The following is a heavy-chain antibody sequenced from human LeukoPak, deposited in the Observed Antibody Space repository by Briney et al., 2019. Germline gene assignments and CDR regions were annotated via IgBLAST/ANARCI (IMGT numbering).Heavy chain of an antibody. CDR2: IKQDGSEK. CDR3: ARDRQIAY. CDR1: GFTFSNYW. V-gene: IGHV3-7*01. J-gene: IGHJ4*02. Sequence: GGSLRLSCAASGFTFSNYWLTWVRQAPGQGLEWVANIKQDGSEKHYVDSVKGRYTISRDNAKNSLYLQMNSLRAEDTAVYYCARDRQIAYWGQGTLVTASS.